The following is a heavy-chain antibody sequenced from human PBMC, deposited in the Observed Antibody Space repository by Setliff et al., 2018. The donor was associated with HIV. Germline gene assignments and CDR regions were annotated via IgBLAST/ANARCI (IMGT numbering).Heavy chain of an antibody. Sequence: SETLSLTCDVSGFSISSRYYWGWIRLSPGKGLEWIGNIYHTGSSYYNPSLNDRATISLDTSKNQFSLKLNSVTAADTAVYYCASSGYSLYYYYGMDVWGQGTTVTVSS. CDR1: GFSISSRYY. J-gene: IGHJ6*02. D-gene: IGHD1-26*01. V-gene: IGHV4-38-2*01. CDR3: ASSGYSLYYYYGMDV. CDR2: IYHTGSS.